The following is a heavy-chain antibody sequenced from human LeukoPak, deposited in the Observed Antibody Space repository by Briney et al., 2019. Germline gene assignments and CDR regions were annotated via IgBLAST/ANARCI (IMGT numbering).Heavy chain of an antibody. Sequence: SGPTLVNPTQTLTLTCTFSGFSLSTSQMRVTWIRQPPGKALEWLSLIDWDDDKFYSTSLRTRLTISKDTSKNQVLLTMTNMDPVDTATYYCARHGVSSAGHYFDYWGQGTLVTVSS. J-gene: IGHJ4*02. V-gene: IGHV2-70*04. CDR1: GFSLSTSQMR. CDR3: ARHGVSSAGHYFDY. CDR2: IDWDDDK. D-gene: IGHD1-26*01.